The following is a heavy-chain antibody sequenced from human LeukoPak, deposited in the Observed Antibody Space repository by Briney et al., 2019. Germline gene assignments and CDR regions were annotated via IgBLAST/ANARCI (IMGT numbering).Heavy chain of an antibody. CDR1: GFTFSSYG. V-gene: IGHV3-30*02. D-gene: IGHD3-22*01. CDR2: IRYDGSNK. CDR3: AREPRSNYYDSSGSFDY. J-gene: IGHJ4*02. Sequence: GGSLRLSCAASGFTFSSYGMHWVRQAPGKGLEWVAFIRYDGSNKYYADSVKGRFTISRDNAKNSLYLQMTSLRAEDTAVYYCAREPRSNYYDSSGSFDYWGQGTLVTVSS.